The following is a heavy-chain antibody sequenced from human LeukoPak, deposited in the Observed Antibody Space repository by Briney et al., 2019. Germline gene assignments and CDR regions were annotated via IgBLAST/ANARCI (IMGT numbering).Heavy chain of an antibody. CDR1: GGSISSSSYY. CDR2: IYYIGST. J-gene: IGHJ6*03. Sequence: SETLSLTCTVSGGSISSSSYYWGWIRQPPGKGLEWIGYIYYIGSTNYNPSLKSRLTISEDTSKNQFYLKLSSVTAADTAVYYCARDRVYYMDVWGKGTTVTVSS. CDR3: ARDRVYYMDV. V-gene: IGHV4-61*01.